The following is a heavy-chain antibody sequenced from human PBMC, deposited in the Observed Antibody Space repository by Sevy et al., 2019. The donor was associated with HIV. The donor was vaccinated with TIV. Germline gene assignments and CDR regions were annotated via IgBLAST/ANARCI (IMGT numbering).Heavy chain of an antibody. V-gene: IGHV3-30*13. J-gene: IGHJ6*02. CDR2: ISYHGRDK. D-gene: IGHD3-9*01. CDR3: AKDFTGYNGMDV. Sequence: GGSLRLSCVVSGITFSTSGMHWVRQAPGKGLEWVAVISYHGRDKFYADSVKGRSTISRDNSKNRLYLQMISLRAEDTAVYYCAKDFTGYNGMDVWGQGTMVTVSS. CDR1: GITFSTSG.